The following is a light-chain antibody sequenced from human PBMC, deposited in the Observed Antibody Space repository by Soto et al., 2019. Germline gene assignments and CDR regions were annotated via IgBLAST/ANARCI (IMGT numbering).Light chain of an antibody. CDR2: GKS. J-gene: IGKJ1*01. V-gene: IGKV3-20*01. CDR1: QSVPSTY. CDR3: QPFGNSPWT. Sequence: VFSQCPGRLSWSPGERATLSCSASQSVPSTYFVWYKQQSGQPPRFVMSGKSYRATGIPDRLSGSGFGREFTLIISSLAIEDFAVYLCQPFGNSPWTVGPGTKVDIK.